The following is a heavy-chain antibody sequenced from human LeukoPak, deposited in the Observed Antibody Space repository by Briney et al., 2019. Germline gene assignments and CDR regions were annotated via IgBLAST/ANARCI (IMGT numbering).Heavy chain of an antibody. D-gene: IGHD2-15*01. Sequence: GGSLRLSCAASGFTFSSYWMNWARQAPGKGLEWVASINHNGNVNYYVDSVKGRFTISRDNAKNSLYLQMSNLRAEDTAVYFCARGGCSGGSCYRIDYWGQGTLVTVSS. CDR3: ARGGCSGGSCYRIDY. CDR1: GFTFSSYW. V-gene: IGHV3-7*03. CDR2: INHNGNVN. J-gene: IGHJ4*02.